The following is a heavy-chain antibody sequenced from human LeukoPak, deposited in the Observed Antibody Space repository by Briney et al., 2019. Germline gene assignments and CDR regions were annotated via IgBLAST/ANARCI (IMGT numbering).Heavy chain of an antibody. CDR3: ARLTVTTFYYYYGMDV. CDR1: GYTFTGYY. Sequence: ASVKVSCKASGYTFTGYYMHWVRQATGQGLEWMGWMNPNSGNTGYAQKFQGRVTMTRNTSISTAYMELSSLRSEDTAVYYCARLTVTTFYYYYGMDVWGQGTTVTVSS. V-gene: IGHV1-8*02. J-gene: IGHJ6*02. D-gene: IGHD4-4*01. CDR2: MNPNSGNT.